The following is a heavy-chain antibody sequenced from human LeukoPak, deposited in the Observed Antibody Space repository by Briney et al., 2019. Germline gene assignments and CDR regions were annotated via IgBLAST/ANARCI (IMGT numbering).Heavy chain of an antibody. Sequence: SETLSLTCAVYGGSFSGYYWSWIRQPPGKGLEWIGEINHSGSTNYNPSLKSRVTISVDTSKNQFSLKLSSATAADTAVYYCARGQNDSSGYYLDYWGQGTLVTVSS. J-gene: IGHJ4*02. CDR2: INHSGST. CDR3: ARGQNDSSGYYLDY. CDR1: GGSFSGYY. D-gene: IGHD3-22*01. V-gene: IGHV4-34*01.